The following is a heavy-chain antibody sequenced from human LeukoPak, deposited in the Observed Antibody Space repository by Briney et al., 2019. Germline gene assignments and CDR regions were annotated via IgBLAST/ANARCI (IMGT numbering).Heavy chain of an antibody. V-gene: IGHV3-23*01. CDR3: AKDAYGDYGGLDY. CDR2: IHGSDGST. Sequence: GGSLRLSCAASGFPFSTYAMSWVRQAPGEGLEWVSSIHGSDGSTYYADSVKGRFAISRDNSKNTLYLQMNSLRAEDTAVYYCAKDAYGDYGGLDYWGQGTLVTVSS. D-gene: IGHD4-17*01. CDR1: GFPFSTYA. J-gene: IGHJ4*02.